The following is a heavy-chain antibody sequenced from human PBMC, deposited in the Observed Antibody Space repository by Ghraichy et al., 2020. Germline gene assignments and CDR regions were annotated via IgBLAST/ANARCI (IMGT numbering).Heavy chain of an antibody. J-gene: IGHJ4*02. CDR3: ARDRDYYNSGPDY. CDR1: GFTFSSYA. V-gene: IGHV3-30*04. CDR2: VSSDGRNK. D-gene: IGHD6-19*01. Sequence: GESLRLSCAASGFTFSSYAMHWVRQAPGKGLEWVAVVSSDGRNKYYADSVKGRFTISRDNSKNTLYLQMNSLRAEATAVYYCARDRDYYNSGPDYWGQGTLVTVSS.